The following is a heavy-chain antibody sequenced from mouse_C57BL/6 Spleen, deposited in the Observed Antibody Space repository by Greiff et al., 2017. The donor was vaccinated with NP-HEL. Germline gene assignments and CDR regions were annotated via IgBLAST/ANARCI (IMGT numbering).Heavy chain of an antibody. CDR1: GFSLTSYA. CDR3: ASLIYYDYDVYFDY. CDR2: IWTGGGT. D-gene: IGHD2-4*01. V-gene: IGHV2-9-1*01. Sequence: QVQLKQSGPGLVAPSQSLSITCTVSGFSLTSYAISWVRQPPGKGLEWLGVIWTGGGTNYNSALKSRLSISKDNSKSQVFLKMNSLQTDDTARYYCASLIYYDYDVYFDYWGQGTTLTVSS. J-gene: IGHJ2*01.